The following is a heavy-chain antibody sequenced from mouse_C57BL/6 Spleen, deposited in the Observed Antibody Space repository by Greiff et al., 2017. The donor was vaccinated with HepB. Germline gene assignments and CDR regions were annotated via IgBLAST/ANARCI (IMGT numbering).Heavy chain of an antibody. CDR2: IYPGDGDT. Sequence: VQLQQSGAELVKPGASVKISCKASGYAFSSYWMNWVKQRPGKGLEWIGQIYPGDGDTNYNGKFKGKATLTADKSSSTAYMQLSSLASEDSAVYFCARGLITRHYYFDYWGQGTTLTVSS. J-gene: IGHJ2*01. V-gene: IGHV1-80*01. CDR3: ARGLITRHYYFDY. D-gene: IGHD2-4*01. CDR1: GYAFSSYW.